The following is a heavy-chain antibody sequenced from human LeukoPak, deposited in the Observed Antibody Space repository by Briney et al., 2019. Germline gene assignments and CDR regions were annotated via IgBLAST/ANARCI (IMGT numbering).Heavy chain of an antibody. CDR2: INHSGST. V-gene: IGHV4-39*07. J-gene: IGHJ4*02. Sequence: SETLSLTCTVSGGSISSSSYYWSWIRQPPGKGLEWIGEINHSGSTNYNPSLKSRVTISVDTSKNQFSLKLSSVTAADTAVYYCARGRDSGSYPFDYWGQGTLVTVSS. CDR1: GGSISSSSYY. CDR3: ARGRDSGSYPFDY. D-gene: IGHD1-26*01.